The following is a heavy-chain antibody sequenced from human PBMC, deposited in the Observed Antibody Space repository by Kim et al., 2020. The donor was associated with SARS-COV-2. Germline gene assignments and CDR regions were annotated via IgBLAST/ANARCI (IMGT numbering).Heavy chain of an antibody. CDR3: ARGSDYHGLDV. CDR2: ISPNNGAT. CDR1: GYPFSGFY. Sequence: ASVKVSCKTSGYPFSGFYIHWVRQAPGQGLEWMGWISPNNGATKYAEASQGRVTMTIDTSINTAYLELSRVKSDDTAIYFCARGSDYHGLDVWGQGTTVTVSS. J-gene: IGHJ6*02. V-gene: IGHV1-2*02.